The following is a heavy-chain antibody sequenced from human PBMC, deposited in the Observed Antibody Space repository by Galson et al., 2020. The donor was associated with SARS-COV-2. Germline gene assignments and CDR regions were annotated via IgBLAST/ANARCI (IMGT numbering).Heavy chain of an antibody. CDR1: GYTFNHYG. D-gene: IGHD3-22*01. CDR2: ISTYNGNT. J-gene: IGHJ5*02. CDR3: ARCRESFYDSSAFSHGSWFDP. V-gene: IGHV1-18*01. Sequence: GESLKISCKASGYTFNHYGIGWVRQAPGQGLQWMGWISTYNGNTNYAQSPQGRVTMTTDTSTSTAYMELRSLRSDDTAVYYCARCRESFYDSSAFSHGSWFDPWGQGTLVTVSS.